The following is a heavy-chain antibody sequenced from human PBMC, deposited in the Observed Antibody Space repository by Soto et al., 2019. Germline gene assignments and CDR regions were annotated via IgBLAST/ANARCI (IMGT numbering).Heavy chain of an antibody. V-gene: IGHV3-30-3*01. D-gene: IGHD3-10*01. CDR1: GFTFSSYA. Sequence: QVQLEESGGGVVQPGRSLRLSCAASGFTFSSYAMHWVRQAPGKGLEWVAVISYDGSNKYYADSVKGRFTISRDNSKNTLYLQMNSLRAEDTAVYYCARDLYGSGSLDAFDIWGQGTMVTVSS. J-gene: IGHJ3*02. CDR2: ISYDGSNK. CDR3: ARDLYGSGSLDAFDI.